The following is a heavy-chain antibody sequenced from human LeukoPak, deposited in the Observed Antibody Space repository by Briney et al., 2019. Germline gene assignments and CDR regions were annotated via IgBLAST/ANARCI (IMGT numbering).Heavy chain of an antibody. Sequence: GGSLRLSCAASGFTGSNNYMSWVRQAPGKGLEWVSAIHSSGGTYYADSVKGRFTISRDTSKNTLYLQINSLRVEDTAVYYCIVFGDSNHWGQGTLVTVSS. D-gene: IGHD4-17*01. J-gene: IGHJ5*02. CDR2: IHSSGGT. V-gene: IGHV3-53*01. CDR3: IVFGDSNH. CDR1: GFTGSNNY.